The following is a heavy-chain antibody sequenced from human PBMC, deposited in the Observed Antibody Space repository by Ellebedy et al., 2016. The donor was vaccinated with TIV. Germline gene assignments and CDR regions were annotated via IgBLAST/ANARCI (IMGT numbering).Heavy chain of an antibody. J-gene: IGHJ4*01. CDR3: ATRALGGAAR. Sequence: GESLKISCVATGIAVRSSFMSWVRQAPGQGLECVAVIYGAESTEYADAVKGRFSISRDHSRLFLQMNSLSAEDTAVYYCATRALGGAARWGQGTLVTVSS. V-gene: IGHV3-53*01. CDR2: IYGAEST. D-gene: IGHD3-16*01. CDR1: GIAVRSSF.